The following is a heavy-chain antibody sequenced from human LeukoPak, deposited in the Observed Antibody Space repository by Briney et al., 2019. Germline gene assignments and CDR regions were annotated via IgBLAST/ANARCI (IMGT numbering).Heavy chain of an antibody. J-gene: IGHJ4*02. Sequence: GGSLRLSCAASGFAFSSYAMGWVRQAPGQGLEWVSSISGSGSGGRTYYADSVKGRFTISRDNAKNSLYLQMNSLRAEDTAVYYCAGQRMGSGSYYSQPGLDYWGQGTLVTVSS. D-gene: IGHD3-10*01. CDR1: GFAFSSYA. V-gene: IGHV3-23*01. CDR3: AGQRMGSGSYYSQPGLDY. CDR2: ISGSGSGGRT.